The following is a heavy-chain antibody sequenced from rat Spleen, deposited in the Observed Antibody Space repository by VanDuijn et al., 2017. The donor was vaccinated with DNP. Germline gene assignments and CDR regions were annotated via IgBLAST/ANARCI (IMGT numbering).Heavy chain of an antibody. V-gene: IGHV2-19*01. CDR1: GFSLTDYS. Sequence: QVQLKESGPGMVQPSQTLSLTCTVSGFSLTDYSVHWVRQPPGKVLEWIAAISSGGSTYYNSALKSRLSISRDTSKSQVFLKMNSLQTEDTAIYYCTSLSGYWGQGVMVTVSS. D-gene: IGHD3-1*01. J-gene: IGHJ2*01. CDR2: ISSGGST. CDR3: TSLSGY.